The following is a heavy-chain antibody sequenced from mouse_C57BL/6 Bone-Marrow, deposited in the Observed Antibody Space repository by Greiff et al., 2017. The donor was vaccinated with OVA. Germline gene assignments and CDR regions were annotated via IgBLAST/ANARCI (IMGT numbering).Heavy chain of an antibody. CDR2: ISYDGSN. CDR3: ARVNTTVVAPDWYFDV. CDR1: GYSITSGYY. J-gene: IGHJ1*03. Sequence: DVQLQESGPGLVKPSQSLSLTCSVTGYSITSGYYWNWIRQFPGNKLEWMGYISYDGSNNYNPSLKNRISITRDTSKNQFFLKLNSVTTEDTATYYCARVNTTVVAPDWYFDVWGTGTTVTVSS. D-gene: IGHD1-1*01. V-gene: IGHV3-6*01.